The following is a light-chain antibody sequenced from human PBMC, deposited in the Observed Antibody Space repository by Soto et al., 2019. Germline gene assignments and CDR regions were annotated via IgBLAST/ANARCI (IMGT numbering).Light chain of an antibody. CDR1: QSPLHRVGHKC. J-gene: IGKJ4*01. CDR2: MAY. V-gene: IGKV2-28*01. Sequence: LVRTQSPLSLPVTPGEPATISCRSSQSPLHRVGHKCLDWFLQKPGQSPQFLICMAYNRSSGVPDRLSGSGSGTDFTLKISRVEAEDVGIYYHMQSLQTHLTFDGVPRVEDK. CDR3: MQSLQTHLT.